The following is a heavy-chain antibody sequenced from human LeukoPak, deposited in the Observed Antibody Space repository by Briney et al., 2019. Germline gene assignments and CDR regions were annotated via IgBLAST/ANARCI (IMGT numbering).Heavy chain of an antibody. CDR1: GFTCSDYY. CDR3: ARGLVVGRGMDYGMDV. D-gene: IGHD2-2*01. V-gene: IGHV3-11*01. CDR2: ISSSGSTI. Sequence: GVLRLSCAASGFTCSDYYMSWIRQAPGKGLEWVSYISSSGSTIYYADSVKGRFTISRDNAKNSLYLQMNSLRAEDTAVYYCARGLVVGRGMDYGMDVWGQGTTVTVSS. J-gene: IGHJ6*02.